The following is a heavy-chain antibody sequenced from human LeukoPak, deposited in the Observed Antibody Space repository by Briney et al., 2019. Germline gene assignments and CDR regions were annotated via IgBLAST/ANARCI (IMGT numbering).Heavy chain of an antibody. CDR1: DYSISGGYY. J-gene: IGHJ4*02. Sequence: SETLSLTCAVSDYSISGGYYWGWIRQPPGQGLEWIGSIYHSGITYYNPSLKSRVTILVDTSKNQFSLNLGSVTAADTAVYYCASFVGAATTSHIDYWGQGTLVTVSS. D-gene: IGHD1-26*01. V-gene: IGHV4-38-2*01. CDR3: ASFVGAATTSHIDY. CDR2: IYHSGIT.